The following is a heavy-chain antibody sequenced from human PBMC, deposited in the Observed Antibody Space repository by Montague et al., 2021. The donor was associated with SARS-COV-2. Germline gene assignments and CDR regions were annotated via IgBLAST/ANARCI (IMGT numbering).Heavy chain of an antibody. CDR1: GGSISSSSYY. J-gene: IGHJ6*02. V-gene: IGHV4-39*01. CDR3: ARIYDSSGYYGYYYGMDV. Sequence: SETLSLTCTVSGGSISSSSYYWGWIRQPPGKGLEWIGSIYYSGSTYYNPSLKSRVTISVDTSKNQFSLKLSSVTAADTAVYYCARIYDSSGYYGYYYGMDVWGQGTTVTVSS. D-gene: IGHD3-22*01. CDR2: IYYSGST.